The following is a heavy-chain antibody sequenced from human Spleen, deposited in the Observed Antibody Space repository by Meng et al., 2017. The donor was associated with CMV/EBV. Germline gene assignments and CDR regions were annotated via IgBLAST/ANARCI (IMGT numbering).Heavy chain of an antibody. CDR3: TRASFVELSGFDP. D-gene: IGHD3-16*02. CDR1: GYSLTELY. J-gene: IGHJ5*02. CDR2: YDPEDGET. V-gene: IGHV1-24*01. Sequence: ASVKASCKVSGYSLTELYIHWVRQAPGKGFEWMGGYDPEDGETLYAQSLQGRVTMTEDTSTDTAYMELASLRSEDTAIYYCTRASFVELSGFDPWGQGTLVTVSS.